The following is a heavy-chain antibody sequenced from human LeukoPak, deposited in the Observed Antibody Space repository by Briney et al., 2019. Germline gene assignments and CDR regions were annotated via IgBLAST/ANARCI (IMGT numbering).Heavy chain of an antibody. CDR3: ARTGGGNLAFDS. CDR2: INTDGSST. V-gene: IGHV3-74*03. D-gene: IGHD4-23*01. Sequence: GGSLRLSCAASGFTFSSYWMHWVRQVPGKGLVWVSRINTDGSSTTYAGSVKGRFTISRDNAKNTLYLQMDSLRAEDTAVYYCARTGGGNLAFDSWGQGTLVTVSS. J-gene: IGHJ4*02. CDR1: GFTFSSYW.